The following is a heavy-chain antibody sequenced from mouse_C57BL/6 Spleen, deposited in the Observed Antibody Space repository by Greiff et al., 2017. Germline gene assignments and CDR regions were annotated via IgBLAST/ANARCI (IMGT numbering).Heavy chain of an antibody. J-gene: IGHJ4*01. CDR1: GYSITSGYY. CDR2: ISYDGSN. Sequence: EVQRVESGPGLVKPSQSLSLTCSVTGYSITSGYYWNWIRQFPGNKLEWMGYISYDGSNNYNPSLKNRISITRDTSKNQFFLKLNSVTTEDTATYYCARVYYGYDDYAMDYWGQGTSVTVSS. CDR3: ARVYYGYDDYAMDY. D-gene: IGHD2-2*01. V-gene: IGHV3-6*01.